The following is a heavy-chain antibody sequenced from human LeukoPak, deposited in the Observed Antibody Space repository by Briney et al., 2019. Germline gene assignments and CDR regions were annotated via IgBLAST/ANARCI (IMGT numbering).Heavy chain of an antibody. V-gene: IGHV1-2*02. CDR3: ARGTNHCSGGSCYRIFGY. D-gene: IGHD2-15*01. J-gene: IGHJ4*02. CDR1: GYTFTGYY. Sequence: ASVKVSCKASGYTFTGYYMHWVRQAPGQGLEWMGWINPNSGGTNYAQKFQGRVTMTRDTSISTAYMELSRLRSDDTAVYYCARGTNHCSGGSCYRIFGYWGQGTLVTVSS. CDR2: INPNSGGT.